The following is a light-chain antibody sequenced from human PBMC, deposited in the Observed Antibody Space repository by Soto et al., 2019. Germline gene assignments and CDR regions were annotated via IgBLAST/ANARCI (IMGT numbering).Light chain of an antibody. J-gene: IGLJ2*01. V-gene: IGLV2-11*01. CDR2: DVS. Sequence: QSALTQPRSVSGSPGQSVTISCTGTSSDVGGYNYVSWYQQHPGKAPKLMIFDVSKRPSGVPDRFAGSKSGNTASLTISGLQAEDEADYYCCSYVGWYSLIFGGGTNSPS. CDR1: SSDVGGYNY. CDR3: CSYVGWYSLI.